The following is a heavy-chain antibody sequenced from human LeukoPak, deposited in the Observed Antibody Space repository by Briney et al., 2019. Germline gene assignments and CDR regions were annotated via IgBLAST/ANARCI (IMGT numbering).Heavy chain of an antibody. CDR1: GYSISSGYY. D-gene: IGHD3-10*01. V-gene: IGHV4-38-2*01. J-gene: IGHJ4*02. CDR3: ARHRRYYGSVHYFDY. CDR2: IYHSGST. Sequence: PSETLSLTCAVSGYSISSGYYWGWIRQPPGKGLEWIGSIYHSGSTYYNPSLKSRVTISVDTSKNQFSLKLSSVTAADTAVYYCARHRRYYGSVHYFDYWGQGTLVTVSS.